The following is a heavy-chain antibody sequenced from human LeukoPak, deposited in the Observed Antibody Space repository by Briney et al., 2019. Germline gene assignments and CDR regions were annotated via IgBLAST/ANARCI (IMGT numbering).Heavy chain of an antibody. CDR1: GFTFSSHA. CDR2: INYNDDNK. J-gene: IGHJ4*02. V-gene: IGHV3-23*01. Sequence: PGGSLRLSCAASGFTFSSHAVSWVRQAPGKGLEWVSIINYNDDNKYYADSVQGRFTISRDNSKNTVYLQMNSLRAEDTAIYYCAKDGHCPGALCPTQIAVAGYNDNWGQGTLVTVSS. D-gene: IGHD6-19*01. CDR3: AKDGHCPGALCPTQIAVAGYNDN.